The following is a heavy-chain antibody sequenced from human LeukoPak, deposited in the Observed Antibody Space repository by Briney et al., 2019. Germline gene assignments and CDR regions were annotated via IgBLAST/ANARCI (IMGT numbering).Heavy chain of an antibody. D-gene: IGHD5-18*01. V-gene: IGHV3-7*01. CDR3: ARGARQLWLFVDY. CDR1: GFTFSSYW. Sequence: PGGSLKLSCAASGFTFSSYWMSWVRQAPGKGLEWVANIKQDGSEKYYVDSVKGRFTISRDNAKNSLYLQMNSLRAEDTAVYYCARGARQLWLFVDYWGQGTLVTVSS. CDR2: IKQDGSEK. J-gene: IGHJ4*02.